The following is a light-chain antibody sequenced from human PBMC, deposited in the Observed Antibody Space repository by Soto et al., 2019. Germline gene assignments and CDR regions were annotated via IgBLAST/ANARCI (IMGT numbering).Light chain of an antibody. CDR1: QSISNNY. V-gene: IGKV3-20*01. CDR2: DAS. CDR3: QQDGGSPRT. Sequence: EIVLTQSPGTLSLSPGERATLSCRASQSISNNYLAWYQQTPGQAPRLLIYDASNRAAGIPDRFSGSGSGTDFTLTISRLEPEDFGVYNCQQDGGSPRTFGQGTKVEIK. J-gene: IGKJ1*01.